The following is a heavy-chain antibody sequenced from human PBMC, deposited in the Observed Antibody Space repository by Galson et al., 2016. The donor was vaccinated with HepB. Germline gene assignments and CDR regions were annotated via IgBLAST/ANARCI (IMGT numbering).Heavy chain of an antibody. J-gene: IGHJ6*02. CDR3: ARVGQELLIGGRQHDGMDV. Sequence: SLRLSCAASGFMFSDFSMNWVRQAPGKGLEWVSMISSTGKYIYYADSVKGRFTISRDNAKNSLFLQMTSLRAEDTAVYYGARVGQELLIGGRQHDGMDVWGQGTTVTVSS. CDR2: ISSTGKYI. D-gene: IGHD6-6*01. CDR1: GFMFSDFS. V-gene: IGHV3-21*06.